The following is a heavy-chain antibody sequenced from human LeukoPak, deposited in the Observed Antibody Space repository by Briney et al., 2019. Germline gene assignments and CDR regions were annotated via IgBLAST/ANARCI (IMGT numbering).Heavy chain of an antibody. CDR2: IYYSGST. CDR1: GGSISSSSYY. V-gene: IGHV4-39*01. CDR3: ASGEGGYYDSSGPIDY. Sequence: SETLSFTCTVSGGSISSSSYYWGWIRQPPGKGLEWIGSIYYSGSTYYNPSLKSRVTISVDTSKNQFSLKLSSVTAADTAVYYCASGEGGYYDSSGPIDYWGQGTLVTVSS. J-gene: IGHJ4*02. D-gene: IGHD3-22*01.